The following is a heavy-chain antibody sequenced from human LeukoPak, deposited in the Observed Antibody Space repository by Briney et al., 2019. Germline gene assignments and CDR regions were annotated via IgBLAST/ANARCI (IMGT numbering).Heavy chain of an antibody. D-gene: IGHD3-3*02. CDR1: GFTFSSYG. V-gene: IGHV3-30*18. CDR2: ISYDGSNK. J-gene: IGHJ6*02. CDR3: AKGFSVDV. Sequence: GRSLRLSCAASGFTFSSYGMHWVRQAPGKGLEWVAVISYDGSNKYYADSVKGRFTISRDNSKNTLYLQMNSLRAEDTAVYYCAKGFSVDVWGQGTTVTVSS.